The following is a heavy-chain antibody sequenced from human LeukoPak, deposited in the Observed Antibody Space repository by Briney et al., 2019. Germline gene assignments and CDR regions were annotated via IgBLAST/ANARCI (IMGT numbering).Heavy chain of an antibody. Sequence: SETLSLTCTVSGGSVSSRTYYWSWIRQPPGKGLEWIGYIYDSGSTNYNPSLKSRVTISLDKSKNQFSLKQSSVTAADTAVYYCARENRALTRGAFDIWGQGTMVTVSS. V-gene: IGHV4-61*01. D-gene: IGHD1-14*01. CDR1: GGSVSSRTYY. CDR2: IYDSGST. J-gene: IGHJ3*02. CDR3: ARENRALTRGAFDI.